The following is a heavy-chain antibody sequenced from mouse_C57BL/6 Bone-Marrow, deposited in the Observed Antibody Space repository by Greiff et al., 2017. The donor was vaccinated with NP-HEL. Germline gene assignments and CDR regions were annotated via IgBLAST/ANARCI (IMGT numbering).Heavy chain of an antibody. CDR2: ISNLAYSI. CDR3: ARRKGGYVDY. J-gene: IGHJ2*01. CDR1: GFTFSDYG. Sequence: EVQLVESGGGLVQPGGSLKLSCAASGFTFSDYGMAWVRQAPRKGPEWVAFISNLAYSIYYAATVTGRFTISRENAKNTLYPEMSSLRSEDPAMYYCARRKGGYVDYWGQGTTLTVSS. V-gene: IGHV5-15*01.